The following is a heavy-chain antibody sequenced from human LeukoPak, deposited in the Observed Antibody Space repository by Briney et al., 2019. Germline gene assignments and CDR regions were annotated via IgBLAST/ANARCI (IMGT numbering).Heavy chain of an antibody. V-gene: IGHV3-23*01. D-gene: IGHD5-18*01. CDR2: ISSSAGST. CDR1: GFTFSSYA. CDR3: AKGSGRGYSYGLEY. Sequence: SGGSLRLSCAASGFTFSSYAMSWVRQAPGKGPEWVSVISSSAGSTYYADSVKGRFTISRDNSKNTLYLQMNSLRAEDTAVYYCAKGSGRGYSYGLEYWGQGTLVTVSS. J-gene: IGHJ4*02.